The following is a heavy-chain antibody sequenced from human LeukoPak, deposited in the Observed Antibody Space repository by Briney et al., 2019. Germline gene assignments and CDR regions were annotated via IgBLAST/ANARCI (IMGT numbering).Heavy chain of an antibody. CDR1: GGSISSGGYY. CDR2: IYHSGST. CDR3: ARDLMHCSSTSCYYDAFDI. Sequence: SETLSLTCTVSGGSISSGGYYWSWIRQPPGKGLEWIGYIYHSGSTYYNPSLKSRVTISVDRSKNQFSLKLSSVTAADTAVYYCARDLMHCSSTSCYYDAFDIWGQGTMVTVSS. V-gene: IGHV4-30-2*01. J-gene: IGHJ3*02. D-gene: IGHD2-2*01.